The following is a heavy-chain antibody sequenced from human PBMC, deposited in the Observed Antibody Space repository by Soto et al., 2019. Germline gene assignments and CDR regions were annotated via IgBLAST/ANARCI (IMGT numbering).Heavy chain of an antibody. D-gene: IGHD3-3*01. Sequence: QVQLVESGGGLVKPGESLRVSCAASGFSFRDYFMGWIRQAPGKGLEWVSYIGPYGNTIYYADSVKGRFTISRDDAKNSLYLHMNSLRAEDTAVYYCARDDYTYGVYWGQGSLVTVSS. V-gene: IGHV3-11*01. CDR3: ARDDYTYGVY. J-gene: IGHJ4*02. CDR2: IGPYGNTI. CDR1: GFSFRDYF.